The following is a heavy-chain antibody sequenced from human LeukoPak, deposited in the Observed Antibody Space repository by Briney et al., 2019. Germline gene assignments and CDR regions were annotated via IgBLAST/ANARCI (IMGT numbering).Heavy chain of an antibody. CDR3: ATHGQYYYDSSGYYYGY. D-gene: IGHD3-22*01. J-gene: IGHJ4*02. V-gene: IGHV1-18*01. Sequence: ASVKVSCKASGYTFTSDGISWVRQAPAQGLEWMGWISAYNGNTNYAQKLQGRVTMTTDTSTSTAYMELRSLRSDDTAVYYCATHGQYYYDSSGYYYGYWGQGTLVTVSS. CDR2: ISAYNGNT. CDR1: GYTFTSDG.